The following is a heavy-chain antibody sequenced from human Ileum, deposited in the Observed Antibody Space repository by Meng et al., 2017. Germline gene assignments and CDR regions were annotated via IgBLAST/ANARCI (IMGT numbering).Heavy chain of an antibody. D-gene: IGHD5-18*01. CDR3: ARGRGYSYGYVGDYSYYYGMDV. CDR2: IIPIFGTA. CDR1: ACTFSSYA. Sequence: SVKVSCKASACTFSSYAISWVRQAPGQGLEWMGGIIPIFGTANYAQKFQGRVTITTDESTSTAYMELSSLRSEDTAVYYCARGRGYSYGYVGDYSYYYGMDVWEQGTTVTVSS. V-gene: IGHV1-69*05. J-gene: IGHJ6*01.